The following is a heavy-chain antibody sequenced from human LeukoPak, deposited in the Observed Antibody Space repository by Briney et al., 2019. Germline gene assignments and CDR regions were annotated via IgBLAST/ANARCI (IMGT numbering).Heavy chain of an antibody. CDR2: INHSGST. Sequence: PSETLSLTYAVHGGSFSGYYWSWIRQPPGKGLEWIGEINHSGSTNYNPSLKSRVTISVDTSKNQFSLKLSSVTAADTAVYYCARATTSSWYYFDYWGQGTLVTVSS. D-gene: IGHD6-13*01. J-gene: IGHJ4*02. V-gene: IGHV4-34*01. CDR3: ARATTSSWYYFDY. CDR1: GGSFSGYY.